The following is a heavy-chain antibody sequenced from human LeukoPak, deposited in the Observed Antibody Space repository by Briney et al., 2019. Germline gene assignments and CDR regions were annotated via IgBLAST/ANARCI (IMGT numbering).Heavy chain of an antibody. Sequence: GGSLRLSCAAARLTFSSYAMSWVRQAPGKGLDWVSAISLGGSVTYNADSVKGRFTIFRDNSKNTLYLQMNSLRVEDSAIYYCAKALEPPFWFDYWGQGTLVTVSS. CDR2: ISLGGSVT. CDR1: RLTFSSYA. CDR3: AKALEPPFWFDY. J-gene: IGHJ4*02. D-gene: IGHD1-1*01. V-gene: IGHV3-23*01.